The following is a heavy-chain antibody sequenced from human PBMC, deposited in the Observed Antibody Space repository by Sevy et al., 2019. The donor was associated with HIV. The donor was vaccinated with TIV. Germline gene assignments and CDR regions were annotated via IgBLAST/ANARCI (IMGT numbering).Heavy chain of an antibody. J-gene: IGHJ1*01. Sequence: GGSLRLSCAASGFTFSVHGMHWVRQAPGKGLEWVAVIWYDGSNKYYVDSVKGRFTISRDNFKNSLSLQMNSLRAEDTAVYFCALERLSSDVAEYFQNWGQGTLVTVSS. V-gene: IGHV3-30*02. CDR3: ALERLSSDVAEYFQN. D-gene: IGHD1-1*01. CDR1: GFTFSVHG. CDR2: IWYDGSNK.